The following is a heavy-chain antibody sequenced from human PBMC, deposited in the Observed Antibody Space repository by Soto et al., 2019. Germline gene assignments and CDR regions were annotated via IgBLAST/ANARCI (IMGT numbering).Heavy chain of an antibody. CDR2: ISAYNGNT. J-gene: IGHJ4*02. V-gene: IGHV1-18*01. CDR3: ARGPLVVLNYFES. Sequence: GASVKVSCKASGYTFTSYGISWVRQAPGQGLEWMGWISAYNGNTNYAQNFQARLTISADKSTSTAYMELSSLTSDDTAMYFCARGPLVVLNYFESWGQGTLVTVSS. CDR1: GYTFTSYG.